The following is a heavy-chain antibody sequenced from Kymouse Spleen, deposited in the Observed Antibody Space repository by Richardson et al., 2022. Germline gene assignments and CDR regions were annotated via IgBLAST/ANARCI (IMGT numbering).Heavy chain of an antibody. D-gene: IGHD2-2*02. CDR1: GDSVSSNSAA. V-gene: IGHV6-1*01. J-gene: IGHJ6*02. CDR2: TYYRSKWYN. Sequence: QVQLQQSGPGLVKPSQTLSLTCAISGDSVSSNSAAWNWIRQSPSRGLEWLGRTYYRSKWYNDYAVSVKSRITINPDTSKNQFSLQLNSVTPEDTAVYYCARDRPIVVVPAAMSCGGDCYPNYYYYYGMDVWGQGTTVTVSS. CDR3: ARDRPIVVVPAAMSCGGDCYPNYYYYYGMDV.